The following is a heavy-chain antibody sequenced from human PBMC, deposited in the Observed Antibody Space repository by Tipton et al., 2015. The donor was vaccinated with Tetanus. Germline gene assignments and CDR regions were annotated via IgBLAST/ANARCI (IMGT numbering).Heavy chain of an antibody. Sequence: QSGAEVKRPGSSVKVSCKTSGGSFSTYITSWVRQAPGQGLEWMGGIIPIFGTITYAQKFKGRATITADKSTNTAYMELSSLRSEDTGVYYCARSRGGTRVYYAIAFWGQGTLVTVSS. J-gene: IGHJ4*02. CDR2: IIPIFGTI. CDR1: GGSFSTYI. D-gene: IGHD3-22*01. V-gene: IGHV1-69*06. CDR3: ARSRGGTRVYYAIAF.